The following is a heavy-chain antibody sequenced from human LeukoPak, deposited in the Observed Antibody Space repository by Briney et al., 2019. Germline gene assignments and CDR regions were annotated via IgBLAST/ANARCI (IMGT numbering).Heavy chain of an antibody. Sequence: GGSLRLSCAASGFTFSDYYMSWIRQAPGKGLEWVSYISSSGTTIYYADSVKGRFTISRDNAKNSLYLQMNNLRAEDTAVYYCARDNVVVVAATFDYWGQGTLVTVSS. J-gene: IGHJ4*02. V-gene: IGHV3-11*01. CDR2: ISSSGTTI. CDR1: GFTFSDYY. CDR3: ARDNVVVVAATFDY. D-gene: IGHD2-15*01.